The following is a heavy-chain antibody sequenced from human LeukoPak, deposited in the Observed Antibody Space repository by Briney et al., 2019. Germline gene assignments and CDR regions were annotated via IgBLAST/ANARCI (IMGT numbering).Heavy chain of an antibody. J-gene: IGHJ4*02. Sequence: GGSLRLSCAASGFTFSSYAMHWVRQAPGKGLEWVAVISYDGSNKYYADSVKGRFTISRDNSKNTLYLQMNSLGAEDTAVYYCARDPTGTTMGWLDYWGQGTLVTVSS. D-gene: IGHD1-1*01. V-gene: IGHV3-30-3*01. CDR1: GFTFSSYA. CDR2: ISYDGSNK. CDR3: ARDPTGTTMGWLDY.